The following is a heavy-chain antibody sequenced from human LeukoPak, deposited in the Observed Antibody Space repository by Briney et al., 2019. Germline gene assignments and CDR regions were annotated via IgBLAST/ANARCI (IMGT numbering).Heavy chain of an antibody. CDR2: IYSGGST. J-gene: IGHJ4*02. Sequence: GGSPRLSCAGSGFTVSSNYMSWVRQAPGKGLEWVSVIYSGGSTYYADSVKGRFTISRDNSKNTLYLQMNSLRAEDTAVYYCARGGYDPFDYWGQGTLVTVSS. V-gene: IGHV3-66*01. CDR1: GFTVSSNY. D-gene: IGHD3-3*01. CDR3: ARGGYDPFDY.